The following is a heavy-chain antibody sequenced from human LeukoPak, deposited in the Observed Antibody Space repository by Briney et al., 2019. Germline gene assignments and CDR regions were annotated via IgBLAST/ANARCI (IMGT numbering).Heavy chain of an antibody. V-gene: IGHV3-30*02. D-gene: IGHD3-16*02. Sequence: GGSLRLSCATYGFTFSYYGMHWVRQAPGKGLEWVAFIRYDGSNKYYADSVKGRFTISRDNSKNTLYLQMNSLRAEDTAVYYCAKDDNYDYVWGSYRLDYWGQGTLVTVSS. CDR2: IRYDGSNK. J-gene: IGHJ4*02. CDR1: GFTFSYYG. CDR3: AKDDNYDYVWGSYRLDY.